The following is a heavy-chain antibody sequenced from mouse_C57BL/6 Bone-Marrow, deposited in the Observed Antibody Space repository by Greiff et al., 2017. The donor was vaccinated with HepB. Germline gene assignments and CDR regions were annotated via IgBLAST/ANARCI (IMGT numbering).Heavy chain of an antibody. V-gene: IGHV5-4*01. CDR3: ARDWWVAY. J-gene: IGHJ3*01. Sequence: DVKLVESGGGLVKPGGSLKLSCAASGFTFSSYAMSWVRQTPEKRLEWVATISDGGSYTYYPDNVKGRFTISRDNAKNNLYLQMSHLKSEDTAMYYCARDWWVAYWGQGTLVTVSA. CDR2: ISDGGSYT. CDR1: GFTFSSYA.